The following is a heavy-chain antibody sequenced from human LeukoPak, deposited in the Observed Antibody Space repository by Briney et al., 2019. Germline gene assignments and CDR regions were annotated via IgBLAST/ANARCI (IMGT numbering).Heavy chain of an antibody. CDR1: GFTFSSYS. V-gene: IGHV3-21*01. Sequence: GGSLRLSCAASGFTFSSYSMNRVRQAPGKGLEWVSSISSSSSYIYYADSVKGRFTISRDNAKNSLYLQMNSLRAEDTAVYYCARDRVGGLSAFDIWGQGTMVTVSS. CDR2: ISSSSSYI. CDR3: ARDRVGGLSAFDI. D-gene: IGHD1-26*01. J-gene: IGHJ3*02.